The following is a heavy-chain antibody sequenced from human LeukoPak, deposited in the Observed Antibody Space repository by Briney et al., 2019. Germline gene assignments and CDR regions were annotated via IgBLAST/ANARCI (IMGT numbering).Heavy chain of an antibody. CDR1: GDSVSSISVA. CDR3: ARESASKFGY. V-gene: IGHV6-1*01. J-gene: IGHJ4*02. CDR2: TYYRPKWYN. Sequence: SQTLSLTCAISGDSVSSISVAWNWIRQSPLRGLEWLGRTYYRPKWYNDYAVSVKSRITINPDTSKNQFSLQLDSVTPEDTAVYYCARESASKFGYWGQGTLVTVSS. D-gene: IGHD6-25*01.